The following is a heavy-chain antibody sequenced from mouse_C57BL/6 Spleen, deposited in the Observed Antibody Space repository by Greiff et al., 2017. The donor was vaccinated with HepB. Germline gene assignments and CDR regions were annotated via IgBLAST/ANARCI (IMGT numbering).Heavy chain of an antibody. J-gene: IGHJ1*03. V-gene: IGHV1-55*01. CDR3: ARGGTRKWYFDV. CDR1: GYTFTSYW. CDR2: IYPGSGST. Sequence: VQLQQPGAELVKPGASVKMSCKASGYTFTSYWITWVKQRPGQGLEWIGDIYPGSGSTNYNEKFKSKATLTVDTSSSTAYMQLSSLTSEDSAVYDCARGGTRKWYFDVWGTGTTVTVSS. D-gene: IGHD3-3*01.